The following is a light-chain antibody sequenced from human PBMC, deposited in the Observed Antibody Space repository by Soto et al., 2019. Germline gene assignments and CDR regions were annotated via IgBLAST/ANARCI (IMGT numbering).Light chain of an antibody. J-gene: IGLJ1*01. CDR3: SSYTISRTYI. CDR2: DVY. V-gene: IGLV2-14*03. Sequence: QSALTQPTSVSGSPGQSITISCTGTSSDVGAFNYVSWYQQHPGKAPKLMIYDVYDRPSGVSYRFSGSKSGNTASLIISGLQGEDEADYYCSSYTISRTYIFGTGTKLTVL. CDR1: SSDVGAFNY.